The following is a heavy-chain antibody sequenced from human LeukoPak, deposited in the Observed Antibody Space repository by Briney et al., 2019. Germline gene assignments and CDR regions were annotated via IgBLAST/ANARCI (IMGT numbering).Heavy chain of an antibody. D-gene: IGHD2-15*01. CDR2: IYTRGST. CDR3: ARGRYCSADICSGGDAFDI. V-gene: IGHV4-4*07. CDR1: GGSINNYY. J-gene: IGHJ3*02. Sequence: PSETLSLTCTVSGGSINNYYWSWIRQPAGKGLEWIGRIYTRGSTNYNPSLKSRVTMSVDTSKNQFSLKLSSVTAADTPVYYCARGRYCSADICSGGDAFDIWGQGTMVSVSS.